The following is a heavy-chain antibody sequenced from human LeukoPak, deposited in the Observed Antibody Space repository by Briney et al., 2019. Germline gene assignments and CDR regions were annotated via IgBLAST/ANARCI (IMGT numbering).Heavy chain of an antibody. Sequence: ASVKVSCKASGHTFTSYYMHWVRQAPGQGLEWMGIINPSGGSTSYAQKFQGRVTMTRDTSTSTVYMELSSLRSEDTAVYYCARAPRREWIQLWSRSEWQGYFDYWGQGTLVTVSS. CDR2: INPSGGST. CDR3: ARAPRREWIQLWSRSEWQGYFDY. V-gene: IGHV1-46*01. J-gene: IGHJ4*02. D-gene: IGHD5-18*01. CDR1: GHTFTSYY.